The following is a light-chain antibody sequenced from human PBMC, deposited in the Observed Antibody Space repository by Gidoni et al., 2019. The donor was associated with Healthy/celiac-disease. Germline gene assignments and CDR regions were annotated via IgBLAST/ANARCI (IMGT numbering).Light chain of an antibody. Sequence: DIQMTQSPSSLSASVGDRITITCRASQSMSSYFNWYQHKPGKAPKLLIYAASSLQSGVPSRFSGSGSGTDFTLTISSLQPEDFATYYCQQSYSTPWTFGQGTKVEIK. V-gene: IGKV1-39*01. J-gene: IGKJ1*01. CDR2: AAS. CDR3: QQSYSTPWT. CDR1: QSMSSY.